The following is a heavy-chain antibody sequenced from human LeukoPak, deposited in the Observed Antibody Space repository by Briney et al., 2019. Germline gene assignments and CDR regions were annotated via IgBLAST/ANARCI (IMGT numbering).Heavy chain of an antibody. CDR3: ARSKAADSSGVAYY. Sequence: GGSLRLSCAASGFTFSSYSMNWVRQAPGKGLEWVSSISSSSSYIYYADSVKGRFTISRDNAKNSLYLQMNSLRAEDTAVYYCARSKAADSSGVAYYWGQGTLVTVSS. CDR2: ISSSSSYI. V-gene: IGHV3-21*01. D-gene: IGHD6-19*01. CDR1: GFTFSSYS. J-gene: IGHJ4*02.